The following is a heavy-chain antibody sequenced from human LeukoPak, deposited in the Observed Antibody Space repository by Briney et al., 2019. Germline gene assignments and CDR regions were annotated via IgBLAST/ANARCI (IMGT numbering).Heavy chain of an antibody. CDR3: ARGSDTAAGLY. J-gene: IGHJ4*02. D-gene: IGHD6-13*01. CDR2: INHSGST. Sequence: SETLSLTCAVYGGSFSGYYRSWIRQPPGKGLEWIGEINHSGSTNYNPSLKSRVSISVASSKNQFSLKVSSVTAADTAVYDCARGSDTAAGLYWGQGTLVTVSS. V-gene: IGHV4-34*01. CDR1: GGSFSGYY.